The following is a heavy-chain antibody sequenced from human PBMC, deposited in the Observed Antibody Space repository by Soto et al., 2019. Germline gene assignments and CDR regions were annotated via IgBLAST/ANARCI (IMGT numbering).Heavy chain of an antibody. CDR1: GGTFSSYA. CDR3: ARVGAARPYYYYYGMDV. J-gene: IGHJ6*02. CDR2: IIPIFGTA. D-gene: IGHD6-6*01. V-gene: IGHV1-69*12. Sequence: QVQLVQSGAEVKKPGSSVKVSCKASGGTFSSYAISWVRQAPGQGLEWMGGIIPIFGTANYAQKFQGRVTITAXXSXSXXYMELSSLRSEDTAVYYCARVGAARPYYYYYGMDVWGQGTTVTVSS.